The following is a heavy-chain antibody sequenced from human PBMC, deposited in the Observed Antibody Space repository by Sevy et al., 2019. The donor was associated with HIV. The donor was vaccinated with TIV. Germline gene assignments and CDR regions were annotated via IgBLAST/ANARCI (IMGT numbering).Heavy chain of an antibody. V-gene: IGHV3-30*02. CDR2: IRYDGSDK. CDR1: GFTFSNFG. J-gene: IGHJ4*02. Sequence: GGSLRLSCSASGFTFSNFGMHWVRQVPGKGLEWVTFIRYDGSDKYYAASVKGRFTIARDDSKNTLYLQMDSLRAEDTAIYYCAKDLAGPGRRYFDYWGQGTLVTVSS. CDR3: AKDLAGPGRRYFDY. D-gene: IGHD6-13*01.